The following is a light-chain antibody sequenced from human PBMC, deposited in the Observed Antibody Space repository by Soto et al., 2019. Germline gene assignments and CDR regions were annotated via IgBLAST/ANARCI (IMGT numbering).Light chain of an antibody. V-gene: IGLV1-44*01. J-gene: IGLJ1*01. CDR2: SYN. CDR1: SSNIGSNT. CDR3: VSSDASLNAYV. Sequence: QSVLTQPPSASGTPGQRVTISCSGSSSNIGSNTRNWYQQLPGTAPKLLIYSYNQRSSGDPDRFSYSKSGTSASLATSGHQSADESDYYCVSSDASLNAYVFGTGTKLTV.